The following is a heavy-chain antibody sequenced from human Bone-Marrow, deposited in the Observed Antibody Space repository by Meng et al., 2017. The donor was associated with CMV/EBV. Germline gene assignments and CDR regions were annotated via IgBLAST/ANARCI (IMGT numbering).Heavy chain of an antibody. CDR3: TGGKYYFDSSCYSFDY. V-gene: IGHV4-31*03. J-gene: IGHJ4*02. Sequence: QVQLQESGPGLVKPSQTLSLTCTVSGGSITNGRYSWTWIRQLPGKGLEWIGFINYSGSTYFNPSLKSRVTISVDTSKDQFSLKLSSVTAADTAVYYCTGGKYYFDSSCYSFDYWGQGTLVTVSS. CDR2: INYSGST. CDR1: GGSITNGRYS. D-gene: IGHD3-22*01.